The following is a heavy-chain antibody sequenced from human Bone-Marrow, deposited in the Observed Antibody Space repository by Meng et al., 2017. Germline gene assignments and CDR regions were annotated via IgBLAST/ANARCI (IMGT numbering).Heavy chain of an antibody. CDR3: AKDMDFQYIAVAGGGFWFDP. D-gene: IGHD6-19*01. V-gene: IGHV3-21*04. CDR2: ISSTSDV. CDR1: GFIFSSFT. J-gene: IGHJ5*02. Sequence: GGSLRLSCAASGFIFSSFTMSWVRQAPGKGLEWVSSISSTSDVSYADSMKGRLTVSRDNAKNSLYLQMNSLRAEDTALYYCAKDMDFQYIAVAGGGFWFDPWGQGTLVTVSS.